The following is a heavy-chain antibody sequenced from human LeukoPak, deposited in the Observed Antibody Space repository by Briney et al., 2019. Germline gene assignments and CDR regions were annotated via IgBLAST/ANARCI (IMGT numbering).Heavy chain of an antibody. D-gene: IGHD2-2*03. J-gene: IGHJ4*02. V-gene: IGHV3-48*02. CDR1: GFTFSNYG. CDR2: ISSSGSAK. Sequence: GGSLRLSCAASGFTFSNYGLNWLRQVPGKGLEWVSHISSSGSAKYYADSVKGRFTISRDNAKNSLYLQMNSLRDEDTAVFYCASGSGHWGQGTLVTVSS. CDR3: ASGSGH.